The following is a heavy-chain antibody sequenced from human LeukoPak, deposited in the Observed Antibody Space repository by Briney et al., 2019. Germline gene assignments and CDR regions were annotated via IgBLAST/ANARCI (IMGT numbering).Heavy chain of an antibody. CDR2: IFYSGST. V-gene: IGHV4-59*01. Sequence: AGTLSLTCTVSGGSISGYYWSWLRQPPGKGLEWIGYIFYSGSTNYNPSLKSRVTISVDTSKNQFSLKLSAVTAADTAVYYCARGEWDLLFDYWGQGTLVTVSS. J-gene: IGHJ4*02. CDR3: ARGEWDLLFDY. CDR1: GGSISGYY. D-gene: IGHD1-26*01.